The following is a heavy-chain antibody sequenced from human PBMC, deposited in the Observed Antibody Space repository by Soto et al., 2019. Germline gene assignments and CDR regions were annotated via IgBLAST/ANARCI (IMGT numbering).Heavy chain of an antibody. Sequence: GASVKVSCKASGGTFSSYAISWVRQAPGQGLEWMGGIIPIFGTANYAQKFQGRVTITADESTSTAYMELSSLRSEDTAVYYCADYIPGRSWFDPWGQGIQVTVSS. CDR3: ADYIPGRSWFDP. V-gene: IGHV1-69*13. J-gene: IGHJ5*02. CDR1: GGTFSSYA. D-gene: IGHD3-10*01. CDR2: IIPIFGTA.